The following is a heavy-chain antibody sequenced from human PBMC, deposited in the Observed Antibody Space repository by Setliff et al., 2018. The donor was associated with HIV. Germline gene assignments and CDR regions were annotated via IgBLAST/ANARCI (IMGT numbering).Heavy chain of an antibody. CDR2: INPSGST. V-gene: IGHV4-34*01. CDR1: GGPFSGFY. J-gene: IGHJ4*02. CDR3: ARRGAVASPPPL. D-gene: IGHD6-19*01. Sequence: PSETLSLTCAVYGGPFSGFYYSWIRQAPGKGLEWIGEINPSGSTNYNPSLKSRVTISVDTSKYQVSLNLKSVTAADTAVYYCARRGAVASPPPLWGQGTLVTVSS.